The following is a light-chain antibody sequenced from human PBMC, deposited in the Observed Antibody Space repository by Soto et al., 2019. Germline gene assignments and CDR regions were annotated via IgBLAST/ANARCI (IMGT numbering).Light chain of an antibody. CDR1: QSVSSN. V-gene: IGKV3-15*01. CDR2: AAS. CDR3: QQYNSWPRT. Sequence: EIQMTQSPATLSVSLGERATISCRASQSVSSNLAWYQQKPGQAPRLLIYAASTWPTGIPARFSGSRSGTEFTLTISSLQSEDFAAYYCQQYNSWPRTFGQGTKVEIK. J-gene: IGKJ1*01.